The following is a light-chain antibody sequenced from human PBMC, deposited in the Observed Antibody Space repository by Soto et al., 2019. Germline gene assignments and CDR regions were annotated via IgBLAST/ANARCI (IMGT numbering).Light chain of an antibody. CDR2: NVY. CDR1: SXDVGAYNF. Sequence: ALTQPASVSGSPGQSITISCTGTSXDVGAYNFVSWHQQHPGKAPKLMIYNVYDRPSGISYRFSGSKSGNTASLTISGLQAEDEADYYCSSYTSSSFVVFGGGTK. J-gene: IGLJ2*01. V-gene: IGLV2-14*03. CDR3: SSYTSSSFVV.